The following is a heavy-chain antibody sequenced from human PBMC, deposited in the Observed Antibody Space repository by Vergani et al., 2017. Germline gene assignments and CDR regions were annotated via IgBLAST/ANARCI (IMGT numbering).Heavy chain of an antibody. CDR2: IRYDGSNK. D-gene: IGHD4-17*01. CDR1: GFTFSSYG. J-gene: IGHJ3*02. CDR3: AKDGYGVYCVHAFDI. Sequence: QVQLVESGGGVVQPGGSLRLSCAASGFTFSSYGMHWVRQAPGKGLEWVAFIRYDGSNKYYEDSVKGRFTLSRDNSKNTLYLQMNSLRAEDTAVYYCAKDGYGVYCVHAFDIWRQGKMVIVSS. V-gene: IGHV3-30*02.